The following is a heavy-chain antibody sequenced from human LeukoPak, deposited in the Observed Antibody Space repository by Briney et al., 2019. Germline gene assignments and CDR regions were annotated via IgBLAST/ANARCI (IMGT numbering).Heavy chain of an antibody. CDR1: AGSVTNGDYY. D-gene: IGHD1-7*01. J-gene: IGHJ6*02. Sequence: SETLSLTCTVSAGSVTNGDYYWSWLRQPPGKALEWIGFVYYTGSTYYTPSLEGRATISVDTSKNQFSLKLSSVTAADTAVYHCARDNWNYGSSMDVWGQGTTVTVSS. V-gene: IGHV4-61*08. CDR3: ARDNWNYGSSMDV. CDR2: VYYTGST.